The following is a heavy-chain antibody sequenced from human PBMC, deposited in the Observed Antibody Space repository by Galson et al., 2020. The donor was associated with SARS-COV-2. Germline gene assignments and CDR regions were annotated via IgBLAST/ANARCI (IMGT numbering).Heavy chain of an antibody. Sequence: SETLSLTCTVSGGSISSGDYYWSWIRQPPGKGLEWIGYIYYSGSTYYNPSLKSRVTISVDTSKNQFSLKLSSVTAADTAVYYCASLTDDYGDTNFDYWGQGTLVTVSS. V-gene: IGHV4-30-4*01. D-gene: IGHD4-17*01. J-gene: IGHJ4*02. CDR3: ASLTDDYGDTNFDY. CDR2: IYYSGST. CDR1: GGSISSGDYY.